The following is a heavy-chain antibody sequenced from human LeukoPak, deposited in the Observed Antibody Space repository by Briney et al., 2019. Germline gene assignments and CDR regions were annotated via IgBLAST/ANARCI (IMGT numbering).Heavy chain of an antibody. Sequence: ASVKVSCKASGYTFTGYYMHWVRQAPGQGLEWMGWINPNSGGTNYAQKFQGRVTMTRDTSISTAYMELSRLRSEDTAVYYCATERLVRGVNGPYFDYWAREPWSPSPQ. J-gene: IGHJ4*02. CDR2: INPNSGGT. CDR1: GYTFTGYY. V-gene: IGHV1-2*02. CDR3: ATERLVRGVNGPYFDY. D-gene: IGHD3-10*01.